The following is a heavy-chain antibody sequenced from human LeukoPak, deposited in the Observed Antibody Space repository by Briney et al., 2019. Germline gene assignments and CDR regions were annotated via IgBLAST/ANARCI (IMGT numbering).Heavy chain of an antibody. Sequence: SGTLSLTCAVSGGSISSSNWWGWVRQPPGTGVEGIGEIYHSGSINYNPSLKSRVTISVDKAKNQFSLKLSSVTAADTAVYYCARDSPLYGDYYDYWGQGTLVTVSS. CDR2: IYHSGSI. D-gene: IGHD4-17*01. CDR1: GGSISSSNW. CDR3: ARDSPLYGDYYDY. V-gene: IGHV4-4*02. J-gene: IGHJ4*02.